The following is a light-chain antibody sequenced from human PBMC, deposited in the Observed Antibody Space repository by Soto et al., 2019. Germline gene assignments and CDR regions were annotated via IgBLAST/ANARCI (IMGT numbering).Light chain of an antibody. CDR2: DVS. CDR1: SSDVGGYNY. J-gene: IGLJ2*01. Sequence: QSALTQPRSVSGSPGQSVTISCTGTSSDVGGYNYVSWYQQHPGKAPKLMIYDVSKRPSGVPDRFSGSKSGNTASLTISGLQAEDEADYYCCSYEGSYVVFGGGTKPAVL. CDR3: CSYEGSYVV. V-gene: IGLV2-11*01.